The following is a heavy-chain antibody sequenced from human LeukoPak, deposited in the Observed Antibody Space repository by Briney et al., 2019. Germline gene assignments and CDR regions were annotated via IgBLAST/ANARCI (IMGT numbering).Heavy chain of an antibody. CDR2: ISYDGSNK. Sequence: QPGGSLRLSCAASGFTFSSYGMHWVRQAPGKGLEWVAVISYDGSNKYYADSVKGRFSISRDNSKSTLYLQMHSLRAEDTAIYSCAKDNKPVVGTGFDNWGQGTLVTVSS. CDR1: GFTFSSYG. CDR3: AKDNKPVVGTGFDN. V-gene: IGHV3-30*18. D-gene: IGHD7-27*01. J-gene: IGHJ4*02.